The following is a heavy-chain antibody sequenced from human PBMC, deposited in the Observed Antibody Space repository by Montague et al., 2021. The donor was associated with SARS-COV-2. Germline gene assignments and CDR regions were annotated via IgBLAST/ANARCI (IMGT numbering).Heavy chain of an antibody. V-gene: IGHV4-39*01. Sequence: SETLSLTCTVSGSSISSSSYYWGWIRQPPGKGLEWIGSIFYSGSTXYNPSLKSRVTISVDTSKNQFSLKLSSVTAADTAVYYCASMVRAQVYYFDYWGQGTLGTGPS. CDR2: IFYSGST. D-gene: IGHD3-10*01. J-gene: IGHJ4*02. CDR3: ASMVRAQVYYFDY. CDR1: GSSISSSSYY.